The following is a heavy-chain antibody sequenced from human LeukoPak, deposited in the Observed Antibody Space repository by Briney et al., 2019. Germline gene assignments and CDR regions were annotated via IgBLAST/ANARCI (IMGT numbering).Heavy chain of an antibody. J-gene: IGHJ6*03. CDR3: ARDAQWLVPEGYYYYMDV. V-gene: IGHV3-21*01. CDR2: ISGRSNHI. D-gene: IGHD6-19*01. Sequence: PGGSLRLSCAGSGFTFSRYNLNWFRQAPGKGLERVSSISGRSNHIFYAGSVKGRFTISRDNAKNSLYLQVNSLGAEDTAVYYCARDAQWLVPEGYYYYMDVWGKGTTVTVSS. CDR1: GFTFSRYN.